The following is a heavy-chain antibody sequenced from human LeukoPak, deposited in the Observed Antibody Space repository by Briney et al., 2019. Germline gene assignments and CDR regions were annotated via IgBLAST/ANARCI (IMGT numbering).Heavy chain of an antibody. Sequence: SETLSLTCTVSGGSISSYYWSWIRQPPGKGLEWIGYIYYSGSTNYNPSLKSRVTISVDTSKNQFSLKLSSVTAADTAVYYCARVKALRYFDWLLYYFDYWGQGTLVTVSS. D-gene: IGHD3-9*01. CDR3: ARVKALRYFDWLLYYFDY. CDR1: GGSISSYY. V-gene: IGHV4-59*01. J-gene: IGHJ4*02. CDR2: IYYSGST.